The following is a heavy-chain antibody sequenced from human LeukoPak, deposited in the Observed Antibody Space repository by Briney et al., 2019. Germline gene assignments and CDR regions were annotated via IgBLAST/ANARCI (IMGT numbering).Heavy chain of an antibody. D-gene: IGHD3-22*01. CDR1: GGTFSTSA. CDR2: IIPILGIA. V-gene: IGHV1-69*04. Sequence: SVKVSCKASGGTFSTSAISWVRQAPGQGLEWMGRIIPILGIANYAQKFQGRVTITADKSTSTAYMELSSLRSEDTAVYYCAREAYYYDSSGYYYPIRDDAFDIWGQGTMVTVSS. CDR3: AREAYYYDSSGYYYPIRDDAFDI. J-gene: IGHJ3*02.